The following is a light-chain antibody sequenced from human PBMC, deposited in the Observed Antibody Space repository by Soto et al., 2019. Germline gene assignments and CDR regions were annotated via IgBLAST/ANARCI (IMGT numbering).Light chain of an antibody. CDR3: SSFAGGGNPVL. Sequence: QSALTQPPSASGSLGQSVTISCTGTSSDVGGYNYVSWHQQHPGKAPKLMIYEVTKRPSGVPDRFSGSKSGNTASLTVCGLQAEDEADYYCSSFAGGGNPVLFGGGTKLTVL. CDR2: EVT. J-gene: IGLJ2*01. V-gene: IGLV2-8*01. CDR1: SSDVGGYNY.